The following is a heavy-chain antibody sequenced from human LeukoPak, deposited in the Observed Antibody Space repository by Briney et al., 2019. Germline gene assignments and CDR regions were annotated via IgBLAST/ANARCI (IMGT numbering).Heavy chain of an antibody. CDR3: AREHDAFDI. Sequence: SETLSLTCAVYGGSLSGYYWNWIRQPPGKGLEWIGEISHSGSTNYNPSLKSRVTISVDTSKNQFSLKLSSVTAADTAVYYCAREHDAFDIWGQGTMVTVSS. V-gene: IGHV4-34*01. CDR1: GGSLSGYY. J-gene: IGHJ3*02. CDR2: ISHSGST.